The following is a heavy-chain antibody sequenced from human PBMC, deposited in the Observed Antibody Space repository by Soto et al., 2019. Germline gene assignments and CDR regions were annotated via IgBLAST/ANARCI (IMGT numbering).Heavy chain of an antibody. Sequence: QAQLVQSEPEVQKPGASMKVSCKASAFNLRSYSIHWVREAPRQGLLCMGQINGDGGKPRYSHRFEGRVTFERDTDANTATLELHSLRPEDTAVYYCGRGAGTSKIYAMGMDVWGQGTAVSVSS. CDR1: AFNLRSYS. D-gene: IGHD2-2*01. V-gene: IGHV1-3*01. CDR3: GRGAGTSKIYAMGMDV. J-gene: IGHJ6*02. CDR2: INGDGGKP.